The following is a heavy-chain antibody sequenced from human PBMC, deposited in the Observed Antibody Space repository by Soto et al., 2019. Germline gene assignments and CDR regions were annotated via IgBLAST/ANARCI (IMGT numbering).Heavy chain of an antibody. J-gene: IGHJ3*02. Sequence: SETLSLTCTVSGGSISSYYWSWIRQPPGKGLEWIGYIYYSGSTNYNPSLKSRVTISVDTSKNQFSLKLSSVTAADTAVYYCARRRGYYYDSSGYYYAFDIWGQGTMVTVSS. V-gene: IGHV4-59*01. CDR2: IYYSGST. D-gene: IGHD3-22*01. CDR1: GGSISSYY. CDR3: ARRRGYYYDSSGYYYAFDI.